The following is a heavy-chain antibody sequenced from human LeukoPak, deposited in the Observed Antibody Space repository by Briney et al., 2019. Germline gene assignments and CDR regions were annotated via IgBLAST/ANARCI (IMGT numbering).Heavy chain of an antibody. J-gene: IGHJ5*02. CDR3: ARDPLRDIVVVPAAIPVKMNWFDP. V-gene: IGHV3-7*01. D-gene: IGHD2-2*01. CDR2: IKQDGSEK. CDR1: GFTFSSYW. Sequence: GGSLRLSCAASGFTFSSYWMSWVRQAPGKGLEWVANIKQDGSEKYYVDSVKGRFTISRDNAKNSLYLQMNSRRAEDTAVYYCARDPLRDIVVVPAAIPVKMNWFDPWGQGTLVTVSS.